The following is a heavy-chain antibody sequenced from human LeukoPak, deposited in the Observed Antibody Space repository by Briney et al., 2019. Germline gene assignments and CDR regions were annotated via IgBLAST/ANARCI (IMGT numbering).Heavy chain of an antibody. CDR2: INHSGTT. CDR1: GASFSGYY. D-gene: IGHD3-3*01. CDR3: ARGAGDSDFWSSYHTARYYMGV. J-gene: IGHJ6*03. Sequence: SETLSLTCAVSGASFSGYYWRCIRQPPGKGLGCIGEINHSGTTHINPSLCDRVTIYVESYKMQFSLKLSSVTAADTAVYYCARGAGDSDFWSSYHTARYYMGVWGKGSTVTVSS. V-gene: IGHV4-34*01.